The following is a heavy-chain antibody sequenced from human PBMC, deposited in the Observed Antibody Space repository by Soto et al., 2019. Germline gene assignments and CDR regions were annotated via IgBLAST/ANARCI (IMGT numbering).Heavy chain of an antibody. J-gene: IGHJ6*02. V-gene: IGHV4-31*03. D-gene: IGHD1-7*01. CDR3: ARSKWNYVFRYYYGMDV. CDR1: GGSISSGGYY. CDR2: IYYSGST. Sequence: SETLSLTCTVSGGSISSGGYYWSWIRQHPGKGLEWIGYIYYSGSTYYNPSLKSRVTISVDTSKNQFSLKLSSVTAADTAVYYCARSKWNYVFRYYYGMDVWGQGTTVTVSS.